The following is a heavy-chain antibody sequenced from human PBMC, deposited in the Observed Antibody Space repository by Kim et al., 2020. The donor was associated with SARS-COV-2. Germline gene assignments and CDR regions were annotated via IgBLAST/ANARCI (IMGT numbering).Heavy chain of an antibody. CDR3: TREVLAGYWE. CDR2: IWGDGTT. J-gene: IGHJ4*02. CDR1: GFSVSSRY. V-gene: IGHV3-53*01. Sequence: GGSLRLSCAAFGFSVSSRYMTWVRQAPGKGLEWVSVIWGDGTTYYAASVMGRFTISRDNAKNTLYLQMNSLRAEETDVYYCTREVLAGYWEWGQGTL. D-gene: IGHD1-26*01.